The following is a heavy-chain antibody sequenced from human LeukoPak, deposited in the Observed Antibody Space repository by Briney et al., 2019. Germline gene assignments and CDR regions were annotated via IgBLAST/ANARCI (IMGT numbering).Heavy chain of an antibody. CDR1: GGSFSGYY. CDR2: INHSGST. V-gene: IGHV4-34*01. J-gene: IGHJ4*02. Sequence: SETLSLTCAVYGGSFSGYYWSWIRQPPGKGLEWIGEINHSGSTSYNPSLKSRVTISVDTSKNQFSLKLSSVTAADTAVYYCAREGMTLDYWGQGTLVTVSS. CDR3: AREGMTLDY.